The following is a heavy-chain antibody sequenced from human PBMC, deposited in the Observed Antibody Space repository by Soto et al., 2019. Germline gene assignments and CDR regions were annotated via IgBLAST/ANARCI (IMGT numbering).Heavy chain of an antibody. V-gene: IGHV3-23*01. CDR3: AKGRIGSTVVTQSALRGRPLALYYYGMDV. CDR2: ISGSGGST. CDR1: GFTFSSYA. J-gene: IGHJ6*02. D-gene: IGHD4-17*01. Sequence: GGSLRLSCAASGFTFSSYAMSWVRQAPGKGLEWVSAISGSGGSTYYADSVKGRFTISRDNSKNTLYLQRNSLRAEDTAVYYCAKGRIGSTVVTQSALRGRPLALYYYGMDVWGQGTTVTVSS.